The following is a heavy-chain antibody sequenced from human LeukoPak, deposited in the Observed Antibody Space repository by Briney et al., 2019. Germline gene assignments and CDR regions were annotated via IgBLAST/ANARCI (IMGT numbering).Heavy chain of an antibody. V-gene: IGHV3-23*01. J-gene: IGHJ4*02. Sequence: GGSLRLSCAASGFTFSSYAMSWVRQAPGKGLEWVSAISGSGGSTYYADSVKGRFTISRDNSKNTLYLQMNSLRAEDTAVYYCANLGNSGWYKNYWGQGTLVTVSS. CDR1: GFTFSSYA. CDR3: ANLGNSGWYKNY. D-gene: IGHD6-19*01. CDR2: ISGSGGST.